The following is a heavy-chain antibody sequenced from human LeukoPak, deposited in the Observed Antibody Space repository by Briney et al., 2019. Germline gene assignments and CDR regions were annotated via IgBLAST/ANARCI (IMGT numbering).Heavy chain of an antibody. CDR3: ARDIQVLWFGELDYYFDY. CDR1: GFTFSDYS. J-gene: IGHJ4*02. Sequence: GGSLRLSCPASGFTFSDYSMSWIRQAPGKGLEWVSYISSSGNTMYYADSVKGRFTISRDNAKNSLYLQMNSLRSEDTAVYYCARDIQVLWFGELDYYFDYWGQGTLVTVSS. D-gene: IGHD3-10*01. CDR2: ISSSGNTM. V-gene: IGHV3-11*01.